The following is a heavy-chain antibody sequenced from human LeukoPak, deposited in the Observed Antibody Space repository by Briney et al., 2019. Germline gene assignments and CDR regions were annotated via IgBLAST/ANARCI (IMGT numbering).Heavy chain of an antibody. CDR3: ARDRGIAVAATGEY. Sequence: PGGSLRLSCAASGFTFSSYSMNWVRQAPGKGLEWVSYISSSSSTIYYADSVKGRFTISRDNAKNSLYLQMNSLRAEDTAVYYCARDRGIAVAATGEYWGQGTLVTVSS. D-gene: IGHD6-19*01. V-gene: IGHV3-48*04. CDR2: ISSSSSTI. CDR1: GFTFSSYS. J-gene: IGHJ4*02.